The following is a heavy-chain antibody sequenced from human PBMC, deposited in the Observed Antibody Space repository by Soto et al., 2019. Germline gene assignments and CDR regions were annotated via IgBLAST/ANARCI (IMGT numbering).Heavy chain of an antibody. V-gene: IGHV1-69*13. CDR2: IIPIFGTA. CDR1: GGTFSSYA. Sequence: SVKVSCKASGGTFSSYAISWARQAPGQGLEWMGGIIPIFGTANYAQKFQGRVTITADESTSTAYMELSSLRSEDTAVYYCARDENIVVVPAAMPTYYYYYGMDVWGQGTTVTVSS. D-gene: IGHD2-2*01. J-gene: IGHJ6*02. CDR3: ARDENIVVVPAAMPTYYYYYGMDV.